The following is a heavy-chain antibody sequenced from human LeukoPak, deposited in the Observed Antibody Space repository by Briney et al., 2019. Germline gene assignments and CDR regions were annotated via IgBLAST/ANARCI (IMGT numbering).Heavy chain of an antibody. D-gene: IGHD1-14*01. Sequence: KTSETLSLTCAVYGDSLSGYYWTWIRRPPGKGLEWIGEINHSGSTNYNPSLKSRVTISVDTSKNQFSLNLTPVTAADTAIYYCATNVPGTTYFDPWGQGTLVTVSP. J-gene: IGHJ4*02. CDR2: INHSGST. CDR3: ATNVPGTTYFDP. CDR1: GDSLSGYY. V-gene: IGHV4-34*01.